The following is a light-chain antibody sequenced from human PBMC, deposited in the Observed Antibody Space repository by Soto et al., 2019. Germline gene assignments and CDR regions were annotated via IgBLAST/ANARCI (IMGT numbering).Light chain of an antibody. CDR2: DDG. J-gene: IGLJ3*02. Sequence: SYELTQPPSVSVAPGQTAKITCGGNNIGSESVHWYQQKPGQAPVLVVYDDGDRPSGIPERFSGSNSGNTATLTISRVEAGDEADYYCQVWDSRRNHVVFGGGTKVTVL. V-gene: IGLV3-21*02. CDR1: NIGSES. CDR3: QVWDSRRNHVV.